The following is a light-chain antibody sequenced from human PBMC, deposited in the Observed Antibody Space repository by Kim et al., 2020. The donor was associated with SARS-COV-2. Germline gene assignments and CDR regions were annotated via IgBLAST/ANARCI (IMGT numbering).Light chain of an antibody. CDR3: LLYHDGARV. V-gene: IGLV7-43*01. Sequence: PGGPVTITCASSTGAVTSDDSPNWFQQKPGQAPRALIYSTNNKHSWTPARFSGSLLGGKAALTLSGVQSEDEAEYFCLLYHDGARVFGGGTRLTVL. CDR2: STN. CDR1: TGAVTSDDS. J-gene: IGLJ3*02.